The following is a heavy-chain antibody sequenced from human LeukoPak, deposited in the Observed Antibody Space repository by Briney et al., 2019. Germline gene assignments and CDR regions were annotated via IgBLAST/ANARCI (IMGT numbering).Heavy chain of an antibody. V-gene: IGHV4-39*07. Sequence: LGTLSLTSVVSVGSISSSSYYGGWIRQPPGEWLGWIGSIDYSGSTYYNPSLKRRVNISVDTSKQQFSLKLSSVPAADTAVYYCARVVADYDSSGTPNWFDPWGQGTLVTVSS. CDR3: ARVVADYDSSGTPNWFDP. D-gene: IGHD3-22*01. J-gene: IGHJ5*02. CDR1: VGSISSSSYY. CDR2: IDYSGST.